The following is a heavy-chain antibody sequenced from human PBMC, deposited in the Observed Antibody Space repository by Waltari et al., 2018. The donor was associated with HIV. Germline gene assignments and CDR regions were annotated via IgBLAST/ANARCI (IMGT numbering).Heavy chain of an antibody. CDR2: IYYSGST. CDR3: ARLRGSVAGLPGGFYFDY. Sequence: IRQPPGKGLEWIGSIYYSGSTYYNPSLKSRVTISVDTSKNQFSLKLSSVTAADTAVYYCARLRGSVAGLPGGFYFDYWGQGTLVTVSS. D-gene: IGHD6-19*01. J-gene: IGHJ4*02. V-gene: IGHV4-39*01.